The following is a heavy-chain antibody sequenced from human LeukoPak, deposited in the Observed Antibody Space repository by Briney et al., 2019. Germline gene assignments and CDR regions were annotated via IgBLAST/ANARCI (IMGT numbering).Heavy chain of an antibody. V-gene: IGHV3-23*01. J-gene: IGHJ4*02. Sequence: PGGSLRLSCAASVFTFSSYAMSWVRQAPAKGLEWVSTISGSGGGTYYADSVKGRFTISRDDSKNTLYLQMNSLRAEDTAVYYCVKDLGRYRNNCFDYWGQGTLVTVSS. CDR2: ISGSGGGT. CDR1: VFTFSSYA. D-gene: IGHD1-26*01. CDR3: VKDLGRYRNNCFDY.